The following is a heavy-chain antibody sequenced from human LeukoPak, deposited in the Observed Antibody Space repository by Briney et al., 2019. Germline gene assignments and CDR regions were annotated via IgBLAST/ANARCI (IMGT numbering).Heavy chain of an antibody. D-gene: IGHD5-18*01. J-gene: IGHJ6*02. Sequence: GESLKISCKGSGDSFTSYWIGWVRQMPGKGLEWMGIIYPGDSDTRYSPSFQGQVTISADKSISTAYLQWSSLKASDTAMYYCARQGYTYGCDRIYGMDVWGQGTTVTVSS. CDR1: GDSFTSYW. CDR2: IYPGDSDT. CDR3: ARQGYTYGCDRIYGMDV. V-gene: IGHV5-51*01.